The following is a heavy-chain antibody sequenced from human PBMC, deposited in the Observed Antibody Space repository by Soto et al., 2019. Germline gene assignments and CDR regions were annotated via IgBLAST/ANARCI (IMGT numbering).Heavy chain of an antibody. Sequence: GESLKISCKGSGYTFTSHWIAWVRQTPGKGLEWMGIIYPGDSESRYSTSFQGQVTISADKSISTAYLQWNSLKASDTAMYYCARHKYSSRKVDDAFDIWGQGTKVTVPS. D-gene: IGHD2-2*01. J-gene: IGHJ3*02. V-gene: IGHV5-51*01. CDR3: ARHKYSSRKVDDAFDI. CDR2: IYPGDSES. CDR1: GYTFTSHW.